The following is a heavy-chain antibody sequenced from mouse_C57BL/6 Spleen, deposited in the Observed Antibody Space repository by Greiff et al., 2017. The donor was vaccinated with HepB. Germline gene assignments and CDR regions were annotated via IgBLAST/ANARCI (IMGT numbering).Heavy chain of an antibody. CDR3: ARTLYYGNYGEGYAMDY. CDR1: GYTFTSYW. D-gene: IGHD2-1*01. Sequence: QVQLQQPGAELVRPGTSVKLSCKASGYTFTSYWMHWVKQRPGQGLEWIGVIDPSDSYTNYNQKFKGKATLTVDTSSSTAYMQLSSLTSEDSAVYYCARTLYYGNYGEGYAMDYWGQGTSVTVSS. CDR2: IDPSDSYT. V-gene: IGHV1-59*01. J-gene: IGHJ4*01.